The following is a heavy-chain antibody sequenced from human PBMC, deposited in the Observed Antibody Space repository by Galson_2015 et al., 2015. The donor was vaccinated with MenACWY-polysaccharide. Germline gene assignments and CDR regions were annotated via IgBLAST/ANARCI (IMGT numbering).Heavy chain of an antibody. V-gene: IGHV3-53*01. D-gene: IGHD2/OR15-2a*01. Sequence: SLRLSCAASGFSVSNNYMSWVRQAPGKGLEWVSVIYSDGTTYYADSVKGRFTISRDNSKNTLYLQMNSLRNDDTAMYYCARDTSSGLRADHWGQGTLVTVSS. CDR2: IYSDGTT. CDR1: GFSVSNNY. CDR3: ARDTSSGLRADH. J-gene: IGHJ4*02.